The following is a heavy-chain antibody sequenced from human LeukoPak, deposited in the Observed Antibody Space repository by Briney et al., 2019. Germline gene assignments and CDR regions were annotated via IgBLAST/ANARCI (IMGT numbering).Heavy chain of an antibody. J-gene: IGHJ4*02. CDR2: TSNDGDT. CDR1: GFTVSSNY. CDR3: AGDKTTGGWYEFDY. D-gene: IGHD6-19*01. V-gene: IGHV3-53*01. Sequence: GGSLRLSCAASGFTVSSNYMSWVRQGPGKGLECVSVTSNDGDTYYADSVKGRFTISRDTSKNTVSLQMNSLRAEDTAVYYCAGDKTTGGWYEFDYWGQGTLVTVSS.